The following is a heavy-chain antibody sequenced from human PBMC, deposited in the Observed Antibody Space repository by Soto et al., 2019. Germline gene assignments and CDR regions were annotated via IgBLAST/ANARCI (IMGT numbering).Heavy chain of an antibody. Sequence: SQTLSLTCAISGDSVSSNSAAWNWIRQSPSRGLEWLGRTYYRSKWYNDYAVSVKSRITINPDTSKNQFSLQLNSVTPEDTAVYYCASEGKYCTNGVCTNWFDPWGQGTLVTVSS. V-gene: IGHV6-1*01. CDR1: GDSVSSNSAA. CDR2: TYYRSKWYN. J-gene: IGHJ5*02. D-gene: IGHD2-8*01. CDR3: ASEGKYCTNGVCTNWFDP.